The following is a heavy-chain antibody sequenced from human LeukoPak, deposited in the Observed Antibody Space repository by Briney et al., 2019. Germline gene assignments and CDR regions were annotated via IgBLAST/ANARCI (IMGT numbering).Heavy chain of an antibody. J-gene: IGHJ3*01. V-gene: IGHV3-48*04. CDR2: ISSSRGTI. CDR3: ARDLVGTNPDSFDV. CDR1: GFTFSTYS. Sequence: PGGSLRLSCEASGFTFSTYSMQWVRQAPGKGLEWVSYISSSRGTIWYADSVKGRFTISGDNAKSSLYLQMNSLRAEDTAVYYCARDLVGTNPDSFDVWSQGTMVTVSS. D-gene: IGHD1-1*01.